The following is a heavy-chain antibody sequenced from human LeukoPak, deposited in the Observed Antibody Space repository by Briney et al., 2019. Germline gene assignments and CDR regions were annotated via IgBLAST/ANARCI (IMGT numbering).Heavy chain of an antibody. CDR2: IYTSRST. D-gene: IGHD1-7*01. CDR3: ARDNTGTRYYYYMDV. V-gene: IGHV4-4*07. CDR1: GGSISSYY. Sequence: SETLSLTCTIPGGSISSYYWSWIRQPAGKGHEWIGPIYTSRSTNDDPSLTSRVTISVDKSKNQFSLKLSSVTAADTAVYYCARDNTGTRYYYYMDVWGKGTTVTVSS. J-gene: IGHJ6*03.